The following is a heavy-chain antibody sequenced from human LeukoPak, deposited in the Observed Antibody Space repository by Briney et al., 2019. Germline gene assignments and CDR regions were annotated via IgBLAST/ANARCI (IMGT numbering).Heavy chain of an antibody. V-gene: IGHV4-34*01. CDR3: ARDHGRTEVWFDP. J-gene: IGHJ5*02. CDR1: GGSFSGYY. D-gene: IGHD3/OR15-3a*01. Sequence: SETLSLTCAVYGGSFSGYYWSWIRQPPGKGLEWIGEINHSGSANYNPSLKSRVTISVDTSKNQFSLKLSAVTAADTAGYYCARDHGRTEVWFDPWGQGTLVTVSS. CDR2: INHSGSA.